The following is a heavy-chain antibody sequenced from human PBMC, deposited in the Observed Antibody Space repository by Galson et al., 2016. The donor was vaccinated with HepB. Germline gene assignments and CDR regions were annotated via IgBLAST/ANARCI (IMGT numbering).Heavy chain of an antibody. V-gene: IGHV3-30-3*01. D-gene: IGHD3-10*01. Sequence: SLRLSCAISGLTFSRYAMQWVRQAPGKGLEWVAVISDYGTNKNYADSAKGRFTISRDNSEETLYLQMNSLKTEDTATYYCSTWGFTLGIDRWGRGILVTVSS. CDR3: STWGFTLGIDR. CDR1: GLTFSRYA. CDR2: ISDYGTNK. J-gene: IGHJ5*02.